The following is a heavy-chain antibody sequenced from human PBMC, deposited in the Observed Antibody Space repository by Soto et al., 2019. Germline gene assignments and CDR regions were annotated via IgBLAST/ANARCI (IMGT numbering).Heavy chain of an antibody. D-gene: IGHD2-15*01. CDR2: VFWHDDK. J-gene: IGHJ4*02. CDR1: GLSFGVSGVG. V-gene: IGHV2-5*01. CDR3: ARADSYDFDS. Sequence: QITLKESGPTLVKPTQTLTLTCTFSGLSFGVSGVGLGWLRQPPGKALEWLALVFWHDDKRYNPSLRSRLTITKDAPKNQVVLTMPNMDPLDTSKYFCARADSYDFDSWGQGTLVDVS.